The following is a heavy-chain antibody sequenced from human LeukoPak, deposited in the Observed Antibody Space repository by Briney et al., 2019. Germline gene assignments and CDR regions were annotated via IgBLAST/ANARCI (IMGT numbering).Heavy chain of an antibody. J-gene: IGHJ4*02. CDR1: GFTFSGYW. CDR3: ARHLGTYSDH. CDR2: INSDGSST. V-gene: IGHV3-74*01. Sequence: GGSLRLSCAASGFTFSGYWMYWVRQAPGKGLVWVSLINSDGSSTNYADSVKGRFTISRDNAKNTLYLQVDSLRADDTAVYYCARHLGTYSDHWGQGTLVTVSA. D-gene: IGHD7-27*01.